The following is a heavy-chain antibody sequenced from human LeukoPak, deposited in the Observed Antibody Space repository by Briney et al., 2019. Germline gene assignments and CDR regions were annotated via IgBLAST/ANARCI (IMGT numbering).Heavy chain of an antibody. CDR3: ARVSGSRNPHSNYYFYYMDV. CDR1: GYTFTSYY. J-gene: IGHJ6*03. V-gene: IGHV1-46*01. CDR2: INPSGGST. D-gene: IGHD3-10*01. Sequence: ASVKVSCKASGYTFTSYYMHWVRQAPGQGLEWMGIINPSGGSTSYAQKFQGRVTMTRDMSTSTVYMELSSLRSEDTAVYYCARVSGSRNPHSNYYFYYMDVWGEGTTVVVSS.